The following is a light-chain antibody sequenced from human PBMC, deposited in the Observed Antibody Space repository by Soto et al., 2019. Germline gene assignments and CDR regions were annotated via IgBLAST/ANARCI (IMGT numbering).Light chain of an antibody. CDR2: EVS. CDR1: SSDVGAYDY. Sequence: QSSLAQPASVSGSPGQWIAISCNGTSSDVGAYDYVSWYQQHPDKAPKLMIYEVSSRPSGISDRFSGSKSVNTATLTISGLQAEDEADYYCSSHTTSNTRVFGTGTKVTVL. V-gene: IGLV2-14*01. J-gene: IGLJ1*01. CDR3: SSHTTSNTRV.